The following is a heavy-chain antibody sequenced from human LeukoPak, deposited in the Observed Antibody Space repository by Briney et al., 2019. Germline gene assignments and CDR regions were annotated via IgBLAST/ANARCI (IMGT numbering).Heavy chain of an antibody. V-gene: IGHV1-18*04. D-gene: IGHD2-21*02. J-gene: IGHJ3*02. Sequence: ASVKVSCKASGYTFTSYGVSWGRQAPGQGLEWMGWISSYNGNTNYAQKFQGRVTMTTDTSTSTAYMELRSLRSDDTAVYYCASIVVVTARYAFDIWGQGTMVTVSS. CDR1: GYTFTSYG. CDR2: ISSYNGNT. CDR3: ASIVVVTARYAFDI.